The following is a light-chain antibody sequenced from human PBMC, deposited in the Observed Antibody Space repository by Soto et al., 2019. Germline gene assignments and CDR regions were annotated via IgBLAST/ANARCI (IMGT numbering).Light chain of an antibody. CDR3: QQYDNWPIT. CDR2: GAS. Sequence: ERVMTQSPATLSVSPGERATLSCRASQSVSSNLAWYQQKPGQAPRLFIYGASTRATAIPPRFSDSGSGTEFTLTISSLQSEDFAVYYCQQYDNWPITFGQGTRLENK. V-gene: IGKV3-15*01. CDR1: QSVSSN. J-gene: IGKJ5*01.